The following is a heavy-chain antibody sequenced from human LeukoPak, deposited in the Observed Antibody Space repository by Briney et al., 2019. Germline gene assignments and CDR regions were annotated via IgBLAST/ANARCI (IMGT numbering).Heavy chain of an antibody. Sequence: SETLSLTCAVYGGSFSGYYWSWIRQPPGKGLEWIGESNHSGSTNYNPSLKSRVTISVDTSKNQFSLKLNSVTAADTAVYYCARGRVRFLERLAKRSDAFDIWGQGTMVTVSS. CDR3: ARGRVRFLERLAKRSDAFDI. J-gene: IGHJ3*02. CDR2: SNHSGST. CDR1: GGSFSGYY. D-gene: IGHD3-3*01. V-gene: IGHV4-34*01.